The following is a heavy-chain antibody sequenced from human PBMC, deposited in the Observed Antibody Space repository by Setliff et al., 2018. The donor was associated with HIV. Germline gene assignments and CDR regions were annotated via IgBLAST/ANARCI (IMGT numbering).Heavy chain of an antibody. J-gene: IGHJ5*02. CDR3: ATCRHRPSNWFDP. V-gene: IGHV4-39*07. CDR1: GGSVSSPRYY. Sequence: SETLSLTCAVSGGSVSSPRYYWGWIRQPPGKGLEWIGSVYNSGITFKNPSLKSRVSISVDRSGNQFSLRLTSVTAADTAVYYCATCRHRPSNWFDPWGQGTVVTVSS. CDR2: VYNSGIT.